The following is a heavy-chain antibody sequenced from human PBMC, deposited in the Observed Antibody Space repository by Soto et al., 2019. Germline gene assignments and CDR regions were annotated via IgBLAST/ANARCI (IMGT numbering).Heavy chain of an antibody. J-gene: IGHJ4*02. CDR3: ARLGGYYQAFDQ. V-gene: IGHV4-59*08. Sequence: ETLSLTCTVSGGSISSYYWSWIRQPPGKGLEWIGYIYYSGSTNYNPSLKSRVTISVDTSKNQFSLKLSSVTAADTAVYYCARLGGYYQAFDQWGQGSLVTVSS. D-gene: IGHD2-21*02. CDR2: IYYSGST. CDR1: GGSISSYY.